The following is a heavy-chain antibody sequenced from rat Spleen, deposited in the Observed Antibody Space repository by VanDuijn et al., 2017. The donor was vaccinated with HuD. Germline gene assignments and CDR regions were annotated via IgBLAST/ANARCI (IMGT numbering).Heavy chain of an antibody. CDR1: GFSPTNYH. Sequence: VQLKESGPGLVQPSQTLSLTCTVSGFSPTNYHVSWVRQPPTKGLEWVASISSSGGSTYYRDSVKGRFTVSRDNAKSTLYLQMDSLRSEDTATYFCARYGYFDYWGQGVMVTVSS. V-gene: IGHV5-25*01. CDR2: ISSSGGST. CDR3: ARYGYFDY. D-gene: IGHD1-3*01. J-gene: IGHJ2*01.